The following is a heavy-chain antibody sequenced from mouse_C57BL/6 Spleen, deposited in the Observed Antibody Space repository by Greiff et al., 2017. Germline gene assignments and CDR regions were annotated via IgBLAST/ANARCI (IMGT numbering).Heavy chain of an antibody. D-gene: IGHD1-1*01. CDR3: ARYRDYYGSSCGYFDV. J-gene: IGHJ1*03. V-gene: IGHV1-64*01. CDR1: GYTFTSYW. CDR2: IHPNSGST. Sequence: QVQLQQSGAELVKPGASVKLSCKASGYTFTSYWMHWVKQRPGQGLEWIGMIHPNSGSTNYNEKFKSKATLTVDKSSSTAYMPLSSLTSEDSAVYYCARYRDYYGSSCGYFDVWGTGTTVTVSS.